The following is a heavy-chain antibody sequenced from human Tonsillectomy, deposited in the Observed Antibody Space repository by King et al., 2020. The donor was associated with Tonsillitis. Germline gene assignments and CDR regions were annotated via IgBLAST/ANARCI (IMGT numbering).Heavy chain of an antibody. CDR1: GFASSSYA. CDR3: AKDHLSSGWPAFDH. V-gene: IGHV3-23*04. J-gene: IGHJ4*02. CDR2: INNGGNP. D-gene: IGHD6-19*01. Sequence: VQLVESGGDLVQPGGSLRLSCAASGFASSSYAMSWVRQAPGKGLEWVASINNGGNPYYADSAKGRFFISRDSSSNTVYLQMNSLRVEDTALYFCAKDHLSSGWPAFDHWGQGTQVTVSS.